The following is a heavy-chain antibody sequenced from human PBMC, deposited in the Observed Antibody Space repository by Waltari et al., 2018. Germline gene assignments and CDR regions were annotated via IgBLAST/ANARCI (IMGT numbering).Heavy chain of an antibody. CDR3: AKEQGPKLLWFGELTYFDY. CDR1: GFNFSRFA. V-gene: IGHV3-30*10. D-gene: IGHD3-10*01. Sequence: VHLVQSGGGVAQPGRSLRLSCAASGFNFSRFAMHWVRQAPGKGPEWVAIMSFDGNDIEYRDSVKGRFTISRDNSKNTLYLQMNSLRAEDTAVYYCAKEQGPKLLWFGELTYFDYWGQGTLVTVSS. CDR2: MSFDGNDI. J-gene: IGHJ4*02.